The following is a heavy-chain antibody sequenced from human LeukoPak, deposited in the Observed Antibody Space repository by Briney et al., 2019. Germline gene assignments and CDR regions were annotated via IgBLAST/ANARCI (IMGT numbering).Heavy chain of an antibody. CDR2: INPNSGGT. V-gene: IGHV1-2*02. CDR3: ARGDSYYYDSSGANWFDP. D-gene: IGHD3-22*01. CDR1: GYTFTGYY. J-gene: IGHJ5*02. Sequence: ASVKVSCKASGYTFTGYYMHWVRQAPGQGLEWMGWINPNSGGTNYAQKFQGRVTMTRDASISTAYMELSRLRSDDTAVYYGARGDSYYYDSSGANWFDPWGQGTLVTVSS.